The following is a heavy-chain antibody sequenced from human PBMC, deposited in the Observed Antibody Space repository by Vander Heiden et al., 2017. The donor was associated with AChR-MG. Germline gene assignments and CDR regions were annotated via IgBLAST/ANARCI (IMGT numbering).Heavy chain of an antibody. J-gene: IGHJ5*02. CDR1: GGSFSGYY. Sequence: QVQLQQWGAGLLKPSETLSLTCAVYGGSFSGYYWSWIRQPPGKGLEWIGEINHSGSTNYNPSLKSRVTISVDTSKNQFSLKLSSVTAADTAVYYCARVITMVRGVIISAFYNWFDPWGQGTLVTVSS. D-gene: IGHD3-10*01. CDR3: ARVITMVRGVIISAFYNWFDP. CDR2: INHSGST. V-gene: IGHV4-34*01.